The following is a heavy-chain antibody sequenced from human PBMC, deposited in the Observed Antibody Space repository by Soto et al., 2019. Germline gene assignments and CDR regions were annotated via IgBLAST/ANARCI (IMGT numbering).Heavy chain of an antibody. D-gene: IGHD6-19*01. CDR2: MSGTGGST. J-gene: IGHJ4*02. Sequence: EVQLLESGGGLVQPGRSLRLSCAASGFTFSSYAMNWVRQAPGKGLEWVSAMSGTGGSTYYADSVNGRFTISRDNSKNTLYLQMNSRRVEDTAVFYCAKAGFSSGWSPSYFDCWGQGTLVTVSS. CDR1: GFTFSSYA. CDR3: AKAGFSSGWSPSYFDC. V-gene: IGHV3-23*01.